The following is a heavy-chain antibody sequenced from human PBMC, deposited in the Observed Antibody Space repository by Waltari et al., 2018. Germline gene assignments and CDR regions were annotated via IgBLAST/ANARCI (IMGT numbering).Heavy chain of an antibody. CDR2: LSTFSGQT. Sequence: QIHLVQSGPETQKPGASVKVSCKTSGYSFTTYVISWVRQAPGQGLEWVGWLSTFSGQTHYAQKFQDRVAMTADTAAATAYMELKSLRSDDTAFYYCATSYSWNGLEYWGHGTLVTVFS. CDR1: GYSFTTYV. CDR3: ATSYSWNGLEY. D-gene: IGHD1-26*01. J-gene: IGHJ4*01. V-gene: IGHV1-18*01.